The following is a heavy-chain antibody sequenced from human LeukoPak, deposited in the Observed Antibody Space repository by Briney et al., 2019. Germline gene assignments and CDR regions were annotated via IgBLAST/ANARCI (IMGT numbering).Heavy chain of an antibody. Sequence: PGGSLRLSCAASGFTFSSYGMHWVRQAPGKGLEWVAVISYDGSNKYYADSVKGRFTISRDNSKNTLYLQMNSLRAEDTAVYYCAKDPFSSEGSGSSPNYYYYGMDVWGQGTTVTVSS. D-gene: IGHD3-10*01. V-gene: IGHV3-30*18. CDR1: GFTFSSYG. CDR2: ISYDGSNK. J-gene: IGHJ6*02. CDR3: AKDPFSSEGSGSSPNYYYYGMDV.